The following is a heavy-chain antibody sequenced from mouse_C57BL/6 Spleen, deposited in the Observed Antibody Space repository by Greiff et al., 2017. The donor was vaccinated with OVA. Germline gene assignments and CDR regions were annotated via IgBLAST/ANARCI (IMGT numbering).Heavy chain of an antibody. CDR3: ARWDYYGSSYNFDY. CDR2: IHPNSGST. Sequence: QVHVKQPGAELVKPGASVKLSCKASGYTFTSYWMHWVKQRPGQGLEWIGMIHPNSGSTNYNEKFKSKATLTVDKSSSTAYMQLSSLTSEDSAVYYCARWDYYGSSYNFDYWGQGTTLTVSS. V-gene: IGHV1-64*01. D-gene: IGHD1-1*01. J-gene: IGHJ2*01. CDR1: GYTFTSYW.